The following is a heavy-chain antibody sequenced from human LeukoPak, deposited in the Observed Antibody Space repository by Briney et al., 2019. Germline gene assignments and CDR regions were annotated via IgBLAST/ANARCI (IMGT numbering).Heavy chain of an antibody. J-gene: IGHJ6*03. V-gene: IGHV1-8*03. CDR2: IHIYRGNT. CDR1: GYSSSNYG. Sequence: ASVKVSCKASGYSSSNYGISWVRQAPGQGLEWMGWIHIYRGNTGYAQKFQGRATITRNTSISTAYMELSSLRSEDTAVYYCARGRLGPPQYYYYMDVWGKGTTVTVSS. CDR3: ARGRLGPPQYYYYMDV. D-gene: IGHD3-22*01.